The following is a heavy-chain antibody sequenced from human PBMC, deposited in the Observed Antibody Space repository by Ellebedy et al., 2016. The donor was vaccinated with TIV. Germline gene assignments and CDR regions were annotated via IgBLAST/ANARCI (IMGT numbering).Heavy chain of an antibody. D-gene: IGHD1-26*01. J-gene: IGHJ4*02. Sequence: MPSETLSLTCTVSGNSISSYYWSWIRQPPGKGLEWMGYIYYSGSTNYNPSLKSRVTISVEKSKKQFPLKLSSVTAADTAVYYFASRHPGSYTLDYWGQGTLVTVSS. V-gene: IGHV4-59*01. CDR2: IYYSGST. CDR1: GNSISSYY. CDR3: ASRHPGSYTLDY.